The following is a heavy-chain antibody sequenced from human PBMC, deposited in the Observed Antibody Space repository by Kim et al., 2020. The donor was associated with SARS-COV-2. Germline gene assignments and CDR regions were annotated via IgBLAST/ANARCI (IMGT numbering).Heavy chain of an antibody. V-gene: IGHV1-69*13. CDR2: IIPIFGTA. J-gene: IGHJ6*02. D-gene: IGHD2-15*01. CDR3: ARTVPELGYCSGGSCHDYYGMDV. CDR1: GGTFSSYA. Sequence: SVKVSCKASGGTFSSYAISWVRQAPGQGLEWMGGIIPIFGTANYAQKFQGRVTITADESTSTAYMELSSLRSEDTAVYYCARTVPELGYCSGGSCHDYYGMDVWGQGTTVTVSS.